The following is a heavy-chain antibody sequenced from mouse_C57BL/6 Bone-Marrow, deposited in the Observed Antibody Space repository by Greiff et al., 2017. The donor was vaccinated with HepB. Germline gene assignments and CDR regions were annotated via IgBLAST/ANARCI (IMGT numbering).Heavy chain of an antibody. V-gene: IGHV5-4*01. CDR3: ARERDYYGSSYVDY. Sequence: EVQVVESGGGLVKPGGSLKLSCAASGFTFSSYAMSWVRQTPEKRLEWVATISDGGSYTYYPDNVKGRFTISRDNAKNNLYLQMSHLKSEDTAMYYCARERDYYGSSYVDYWGQGTTLTVSS. CDR1: GFTFSSYA. J-gene: IGHJ2*01. CDR2: ISDGGSYT. D-gene: IGHD1-1*01.